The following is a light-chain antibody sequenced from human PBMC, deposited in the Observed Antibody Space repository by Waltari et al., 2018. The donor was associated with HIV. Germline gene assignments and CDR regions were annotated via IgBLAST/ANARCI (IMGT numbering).Light chain of an antibody. CDR2: NVS. V-gene: IGLV2-14*01. Sequence: QSALTQSASVSVSPGQSITISCTGTSSDVGGFHYVSWYQQHPGKAPKLVIYNVSNRPSGVSTPFSGSKSGNTASLTISGLQAEDDAEYYCSSYTSSNTVIFGGVTRVTVL. CDR3: SSYTSSNTVI. J-gene: IGLJ2*01. CDR1: SSDVGGFHY.